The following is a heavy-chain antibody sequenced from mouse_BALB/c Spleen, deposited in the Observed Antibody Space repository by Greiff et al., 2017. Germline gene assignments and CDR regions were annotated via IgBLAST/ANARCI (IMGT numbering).Heavy chain of an antibody. D-gene: IGHD2-3*01. CDR3: ARAYDGYFLFDY. CDR2: IWGDGST. CDR1: GFSLTGYG. Sequence: QVQLKESGPGLVAPSQSLSITCTVSGFSLTGYGVNWVRQPPGKGLEWLGMIWGDGSTDYNSAIKSRLSISKDNSKSQVFLKMNSLQTDDTARYYCARAYDGYFLFDYWGQGTTLTVSS. J-gene: IGHJ2*01. V-gene: IGHV2-6-7*01.